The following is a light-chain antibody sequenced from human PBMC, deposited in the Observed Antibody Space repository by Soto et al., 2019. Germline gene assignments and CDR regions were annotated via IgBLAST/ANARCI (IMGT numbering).Light chain of an antibody. Sequence: DSVMTQSPESLAVSLGERATINCTSSQSVLYTSNNKNYLNWYQQKPGQPPKXLIYWASIRESGVPDRFSGSGSGTDCTLTISSVQAEDVAVYYCQQYYDSPLTLGQGTRLEIK. CDR2: WAS. J-gene: IGKJ5*01. CDR3: QQYYDSPLT. V-gene: IGKV4-1*01. CDR1: QSVLYTSNNKNY.